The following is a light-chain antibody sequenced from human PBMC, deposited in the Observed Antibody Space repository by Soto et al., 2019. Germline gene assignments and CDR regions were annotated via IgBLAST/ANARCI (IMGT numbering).Light chain of an antibody. CDR1: QSLNDN. CDR2: GAS. CDR3: QQYGSSYPWT. Sequence: EIVMTQSPATLSVSPGERATLSCRASQSLNDNLAWYQQKPGQAPRLLMYGASNRATGIPDRFSGTGSGTDFTLTISRLEPEDFAVYYCQQYGSSYPWTFGQGTKV. J-gene: IGKJ1*01. V-gene: IGKV3-20*01.